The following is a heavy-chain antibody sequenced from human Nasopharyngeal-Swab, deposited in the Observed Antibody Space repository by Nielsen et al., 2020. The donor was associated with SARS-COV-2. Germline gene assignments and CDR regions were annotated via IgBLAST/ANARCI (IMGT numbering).Heavy chain of an antibody. D-gene: IGHD6-19*01. V-gene: IGHV4-34*01. CDR3: ARGRSSGWYHYYFDY. CDR2: ISHYGST. Sequence: SETLSLTFAVYGGSISGYYWSWIRQPPGKGLEWIGEISHYGSTNYNPSLKSRVTISVDTSKNQFSLKLSSVTAADTAVYYCARGRSSGWYHYYFDYWGQGTLVTVSS. CDR1: GGSISGYY. J-gene: IGHJ4*02.